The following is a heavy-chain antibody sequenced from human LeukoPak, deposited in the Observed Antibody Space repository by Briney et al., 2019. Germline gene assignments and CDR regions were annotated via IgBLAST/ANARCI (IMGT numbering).Heavy chain of an antibody. CDR2: ISSSSSYI. V-gene: IGHV3-21*01. D-gene: IGHD3-16*01. CDR3: ARDWVDY. CDR1: GFTFSNAW. J-gene: IGHJ4*02. Sequence: GGSLRLSCAASGFTFSNAWMSWVRQAPGKGLEWVSSISSSSSYIYYADSVKGRFTISRDNAKNSLYLQMNSLRAEDTAVYYCARDWVDYWGQGTLVTVSS.